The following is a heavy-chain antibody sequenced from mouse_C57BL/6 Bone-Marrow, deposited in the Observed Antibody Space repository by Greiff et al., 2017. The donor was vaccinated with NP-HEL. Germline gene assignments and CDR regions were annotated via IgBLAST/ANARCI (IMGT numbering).Heavy chain of an antibody. CDR2: ISDGGSYT. V-gene: IGHV5-4*01. CDR3: ARPYGSRLPLYFDV. Sequence: EVQRVESGGGLVKPGGSLKLSCAASGFTFSSYAMSWVRQTPEKRLEWVATISDGGSYTYYPDNVKGRFTISRDNAKNNLYLQMSHLKSEDTAMYYCARPYGSRLPLYFDVWGTGTTVTVSS. D-gene: IGHD1-1*01. CDR1: GFTFSSYA. J-gene: IGHJ1*03.